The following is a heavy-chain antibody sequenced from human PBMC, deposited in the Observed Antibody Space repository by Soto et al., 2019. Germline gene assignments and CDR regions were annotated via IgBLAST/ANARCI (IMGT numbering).Heavy chain of an antibody. J-gene: IGHJ4*02. Sequence: PGGSLRLSCAASGFTFSNAWMSWVRQAPGKGLEWVGRIKSRIDGGTTNYAAPVKGRFTISRDDSKSMLYLQMNSLKAEDTAVYYCSTDYYDDCGPLLRIFDYWGQGTLVTVSS. V-gene: IGHV3-15*01. CDR1: GFTFSNAW. CDR3: STDYYDDCGPLLRIFDY. D-gene: IGHD3-22*01. CDR2: IKSRIDGGTT.